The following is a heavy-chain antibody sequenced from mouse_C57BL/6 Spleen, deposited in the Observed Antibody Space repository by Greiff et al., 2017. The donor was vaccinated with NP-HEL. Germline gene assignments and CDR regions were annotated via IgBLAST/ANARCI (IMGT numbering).Heavy chain of an antibody. J-gene: IGHJ2*01. CDR2: ISSGSSTI. CDR1: GFTFSDYG. CDR3: AREGITTVVADY. V-gene: IGHV5-17*01. Sequence: EVQGVESGGGLVKPGGSLKLSCAASGFTFSDYGMHWVRQAPEKGLEWVAYISSGSSTIYYADTVKGRFTISRDKAKNTLFMQMTSLRSEDTAMYYCAREGITTVVADYWGQGTTLTVSS. D-gene: IGHD1-1*01.